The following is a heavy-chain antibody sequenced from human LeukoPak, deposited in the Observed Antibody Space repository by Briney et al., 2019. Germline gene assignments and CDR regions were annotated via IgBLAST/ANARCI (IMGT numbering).Heavy chain of an antibody. CDR2: ISTDGSVT. V-gene: IGHV3-74*01. J-gene: IGHJ5*02. D-gene: IGHD1-26*01. CDR1: GFTFSSYW. CDR3: VRAGGATLAFDP. Sequence: GGSLRLSCAASGFTFSSYWMHWVRQVPGKGLVWVSRISTDGSVTNYADSVKGRFTISRDNTKNTLYLQMNSLRVEDTAMYYCVRAGGATLAFDPWGRGTLVTVSS.